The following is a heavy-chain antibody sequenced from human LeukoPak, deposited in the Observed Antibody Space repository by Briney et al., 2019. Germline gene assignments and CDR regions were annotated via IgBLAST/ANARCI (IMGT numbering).Heavy chain of an antibody. CDR3: ATATDLCSGGSCYSDLSRYYFDY. D-gene: IGHD2-15*01. Sequence: ASVKVSCKVSGYTLTELSMHWVRQAPRKGLEWMGGFDPEDGETIYAQKFQGRVTMTEDTSTDTAYMELSSLRSEDTAVYYCATATDLCSGGSCYSDLSRYYFDYWGQGTLVTVSS. J-gene: IGHJ4*02. V-gene: IGHV1-24*01. CDR1: GYTLTELS. CDR2: FDPEDGET.